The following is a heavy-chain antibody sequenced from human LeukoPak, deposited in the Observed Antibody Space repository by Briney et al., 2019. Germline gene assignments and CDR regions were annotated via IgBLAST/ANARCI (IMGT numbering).Heavy chain of an antibody. CDR2: INPKNGGS. CDR3: ARNGYYDTSGYFYYYYYMDV. CDR1: GYTFTGYY. D-gene: IGHD3-22*01. J-gene: IGHJ6*03. Sequence: ASVKVSCKASGYTFTGYYMHWVRQAPGQGLEWVGWINPKNGGSNYAQKFQGRVTMTRDMSTTTVYMELSSLGSEDTAVYYCARNGYYDTSGYFYYYYYMDVWGKGTTVTVSS. V-gene: IGHV1-2*02.